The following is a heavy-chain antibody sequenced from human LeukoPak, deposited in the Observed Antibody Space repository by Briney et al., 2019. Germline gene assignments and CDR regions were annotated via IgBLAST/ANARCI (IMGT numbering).Heavy chain of an antibody. CDR2: ISSSSSYT. J-gene: IGHJ4*02. V-gene: IGHV3-11*06. D-gene: IGHD3-10*01. CDR1: GFTFSDYY. Sequence: GGSLRLSCAASGFTFSDYYMSWIRQAPGKGLEWVSYISSSSSYTNYADSVKGRSTISRDNAKNSLYLQMNSLRAEDTAVYYCARDFYGSGSYYIYWGQGTLVTVSS. CDR3: ARDFYGSGSYYIY.